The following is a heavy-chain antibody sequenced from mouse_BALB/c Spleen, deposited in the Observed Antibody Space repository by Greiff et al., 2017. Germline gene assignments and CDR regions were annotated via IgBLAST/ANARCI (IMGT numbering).Heavy chain of an antibody. V-gene: IGHV2-4-1*01. J-gene: IGHJ1*01. Sequence: QVQLQQSGPGLVQPSQSLSITCTVSGFSLTSYGVHWVRQSPGKGLEWLGVIWSGGSTDYNAAFISRLSISKDNSKSQVFFKMNSLQADDTAIYYCARNYYGSSLWYFDVWGAGTTVTVSS. CDR3: ARNYYGSSLWYFDV. CDR2: IWSGGST. CDR1: GFSLTSYG. D-gene: IGHD1-1*01.